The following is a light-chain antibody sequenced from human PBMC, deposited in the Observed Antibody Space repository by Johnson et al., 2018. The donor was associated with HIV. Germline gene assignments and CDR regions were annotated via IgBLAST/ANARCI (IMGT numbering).Light chain of an antibody. CDR2: DNN. V-gene: IGLV1-51*01. CDR1: SSNIGNNY. Sequence: QSVLTQPPSVSAAPGQKVTISCSGSSSNIGNNYVSWYQQLQGTAPKLLIYDNNKRPSGIPDRFSGSKSGTSATLGITGLQTGDEADYYCGTCDSSLSAPYVFGTGTKVTGL. CDR3: GTCDSSLSAPYV. J-gene: IGLJ1*01.